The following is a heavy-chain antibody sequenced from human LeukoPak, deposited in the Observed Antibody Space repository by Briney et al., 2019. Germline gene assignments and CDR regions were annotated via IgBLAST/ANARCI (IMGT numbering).Heavy chain of an antibody. CDR2: FDPADGEP. D-gene: IGHD2-2*01. V-gene: IGHV1-24*01. CDR3: AAGPDCSSTSCLFEF. CDR1: GYMFTELP. Sequence: ASVKVSCKVSGYMFTELPIHWVRQTPAKGLEWMGGFDPADGEPVYAQNFKDRLTMTEDTSTETAYMNLRSLGSEDAAVYYCAAGPDCSSTSCLFEFWGQGTLVTVSS. J-gene: IGHJ4*02.